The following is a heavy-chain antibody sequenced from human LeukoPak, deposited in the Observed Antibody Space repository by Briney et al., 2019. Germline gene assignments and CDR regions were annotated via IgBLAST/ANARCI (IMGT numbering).Heavy chain of an antibody. CDR2: IYYSGST. D-gene: IGHD3-9*01. Sequence: SETLSLTCTVSGGSISSSSYYWGWIRQPPGKGLEWIGSIYYSGSTYYNPSLKSRVTISVDTSKNQFSLKLSSVTAADTAVYYCARLSRTIFFFGTRTFDYWGQGTLVTVSS. CDR1: GGSISSSSYY. CDR3: ARLSRTIFFFGTRTFDY. V-gene: IGHV4-39*07. J-gene: IGHJ4*02.